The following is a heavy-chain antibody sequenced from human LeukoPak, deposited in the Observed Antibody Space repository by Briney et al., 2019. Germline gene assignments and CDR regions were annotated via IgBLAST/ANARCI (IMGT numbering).Heavy chain of an antibody. Sequence: SETLSLTCAVYGGSFSGYYWSWIRQPPGKGLEWIGYIYYSGSTYYNPSLKSRVTISVDTSKNQFSLKLSSVTAADTAVYYCATAENYYDSSGYPAGTNWFDPWGQGTLVTVSS. CDR3: ATAENYYDSSGYPAGTNWFDP. CDR1: GGSFSGYY. V-gene: IGHV4-34*09. J-gene: IGHJ5*02. CDR2: IYYSGST. D-gene: IGHD3-22*01.